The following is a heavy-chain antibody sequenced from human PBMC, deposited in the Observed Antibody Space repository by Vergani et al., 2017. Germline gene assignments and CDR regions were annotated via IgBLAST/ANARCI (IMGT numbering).Heavy chain of an antibody. Sequence: EVQLVESGGGLVKPGGSLRLSCAPSGLTFSDSAIHWVRQTSGKGLEWIGRIRDKAYNYATVYAVSVKGRFTISRDDSKKTAYLQMNGLTTDDTAVYYCFYDFWAGYDSGDVWGKGTTVTVSS. CDR2: IRDKAYNYAT. J-gene: IGHJ6*04. D-gene: IGHD3/OR15-3a*01. CDR1: GLTFSDSA. V-gene: IGHV3-73*01. CDR3: FYDFWAGYDSGDV.